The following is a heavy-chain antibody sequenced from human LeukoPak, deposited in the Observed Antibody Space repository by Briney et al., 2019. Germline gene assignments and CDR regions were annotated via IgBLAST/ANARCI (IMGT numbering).Heavy chain of an antibody. J-gene: IGHJ3*01. CDR1: GFSFSDAW. CDR2: IKRKADGATA. Sequence: GGSLRLSCAAPGFSFSDAWMTWVRQAPGKGLDWVGRIKRKADGATADYAAPVKGRFTVSRDDSKNTLYLQMNSLKTEDTGVYYCATDTTYASDLWGQGTLVIVSS. CDR3: ATDTTYASDL. V-gene: IGHV3-15*01. D-gene: IGHD1-14*01.